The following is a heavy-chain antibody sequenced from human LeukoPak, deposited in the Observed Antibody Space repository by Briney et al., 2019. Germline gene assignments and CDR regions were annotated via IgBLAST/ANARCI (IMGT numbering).Heavy chain of an antibody. Sequence: SQTLSLTCSVSGGSITGHYWHWIRQPPGKGLEWIGYVYYSGGTSYNPSLKSRVTISADTSKNQFSLRLTSVTAADTAVYYCARDFMDYAPGGDAFDIWGPGTGVTVS. CDR3: ARDFMDYAPGGDAFDI. CDR2: VYYSGGT. D-gene: IGHD3-16*01. J-gene: IGHJ3*02. CDR1: GGSITGHY. V-gene: IGHV4-59*11.